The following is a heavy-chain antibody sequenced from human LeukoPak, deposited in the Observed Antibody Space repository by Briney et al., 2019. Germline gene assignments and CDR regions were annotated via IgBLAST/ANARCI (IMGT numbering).Heavy chain of an antibody. Sequence: GGSLRLSCAASGFTFSSYGMHWVRQAPGKGLEWVAFIRYDGSNKYYADSVKGRFTISRDNSKNTLYLQMNSLRAEDTAVYYCAKPKTGYSSSWAPFNYWGQGTLVTVSS. CDR3: AKPKTGYSSSWAPFNY. V-gene: IGHV3-30*02. J-gene: IGHJ4*02. D-gene: IGHD6-13*01. CDR1: GFTFSSYG. CDR2: IRYDGSNK.